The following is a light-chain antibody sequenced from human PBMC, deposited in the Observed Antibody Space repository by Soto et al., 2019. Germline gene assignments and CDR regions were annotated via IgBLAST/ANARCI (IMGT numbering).Light chain of an antibody. Sequence: DIQMTQSPSTLSGSVGDRVTITCRASQTISSWLAWYQQKPGKAPKLLIYKASTLKSGVPSRFSGSGSGTGYTLTITSLQPDDVATYYCQQYDTYSWTFGQGTKVDIK. CDR1: QTISSW. CDR3: QQYDTYSWT. CDR2: KAS. V-gene: IGKV1-5*03. J-gene: IGKJ1*01.